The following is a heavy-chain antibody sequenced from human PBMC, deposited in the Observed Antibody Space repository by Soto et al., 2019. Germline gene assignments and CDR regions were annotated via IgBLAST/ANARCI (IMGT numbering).Heavy chain of an antibody. CDR1: GGSFSGYY. D-gene: IGHD2-2*02. CDR3: ARIVVVPAAIRVTGSLGYYYGMDV. J-gene: IGHJ6*02. Sequence: SETLSLTCAVYGGSFSGYYWSWIRQPPGKGLEWIGEINHSGSTNYNPSLKSRVTISLDTSKNQFSLKLSSVTAADTAVYYCARIVVVPAAIRVTGSLGYYYGMDVWGQGTTVTVSS. V-gene: IGHV4-34*01. CDR2: INHSGST.